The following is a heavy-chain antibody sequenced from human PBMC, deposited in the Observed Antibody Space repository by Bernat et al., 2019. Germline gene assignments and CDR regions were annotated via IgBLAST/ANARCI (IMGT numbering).Heavy chain of an antibody. V-gene: IGHV3-30-3*01. D-gene: IGHD5/OR15-5a*01. CDR1: GFTFSDYG. Sequence: QVQLVESGGSVVQPGGSLRLSCAASGFTFSDYGMHWVRQAPGLGLEWVAFILFHGTNKYHADSVKGRFTISRDNPKNALYLQMDSLRAEDTAVYYCARDLFVSYYYCGMDVWGQGTTVTVSS. CDR3: ARDLFVSYYYCGMDV. J-gene: IGHJ6*02. CDR2: ILFHGTNK.